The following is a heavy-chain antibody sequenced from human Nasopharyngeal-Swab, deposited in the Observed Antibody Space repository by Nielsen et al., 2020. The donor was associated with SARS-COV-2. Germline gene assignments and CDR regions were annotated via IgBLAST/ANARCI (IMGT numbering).Heavy chain of an antibody. CDR2: ISSSGSTI. D-gene: IGHD1-26*01. V-gene: IGHV3-11*01. Sequence: GESLKTPCAAPGFTFSDYYMSWIRQAPGKGLEWVSYISSSGSTIYYADSVKGRFTISRDNAKNSLYLQMNSLRAEDTAVYYCARAREKVGATNYWGQGTLVTVSS. CDR1: GFTFSDYY. J-gene: IGHJ4*02. CDR3: ARAREKVGATNY.